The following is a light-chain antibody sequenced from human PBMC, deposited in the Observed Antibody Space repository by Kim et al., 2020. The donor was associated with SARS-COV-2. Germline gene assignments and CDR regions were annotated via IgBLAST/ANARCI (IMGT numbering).Light chain of an antibody. V-gene: IGKV3-20*01. CDR2: GAS. J-gene: IGKJ4*01. Sequence: EMGLTHPPAPRSFSPGERATLSCRASQSVSSSYLAWYQQKPGQAPRLLIYGASSRATGIPDRFSGSGSGTDFTLTISRLEPEDFAVYYCQQYGSSLSLTFGGGTKVDIK. CDR3: QQYGSSLSLT. CDR1: QSVSSSY.